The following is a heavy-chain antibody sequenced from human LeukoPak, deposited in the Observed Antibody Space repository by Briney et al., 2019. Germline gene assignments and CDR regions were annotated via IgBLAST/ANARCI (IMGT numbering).Heavy chain of an antibody. J-gene: IGHJ4*02. Sequence: EASVKVSCKASGYTFTSYYMHWVRQAPGQGLEWMGIINPSGGSTSYAQKFQGRVTMTRDMSTSTVYMELSSLRSEDTAVYYCARGGAYCGGDCYSAPLYYFDYWGQGTLVTVSS. V-gene: IGHV1-46*01. CDR1: GYTFTSYY. CDR2: INPSGGST. CDR3: ARGGAYCGGDCYSAPLYYFDY. D-gene: IGHD2-21*02.